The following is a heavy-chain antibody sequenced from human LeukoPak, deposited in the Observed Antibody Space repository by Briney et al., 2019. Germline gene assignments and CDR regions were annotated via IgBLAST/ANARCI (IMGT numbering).Heavy chain of an antibody. J-gene: IGHJ3*01. D-gene: IGHD3-10*01. Sequence: PGRSLRLSCAASGLYFDSHAMHWVRQAPGKGLEWVAFISYTGGNEYYADPVKGRFTIPRDNSKNTLYLQMNSLRSEDTAVYFCAREGGDLGAFDVWGQGTVVTVSS. CDR1: GLYFDSHA. CDR3: AREGGDLGAFDV. V-gene: IGHV3-30*04. CDR2: ISYTGGNE.